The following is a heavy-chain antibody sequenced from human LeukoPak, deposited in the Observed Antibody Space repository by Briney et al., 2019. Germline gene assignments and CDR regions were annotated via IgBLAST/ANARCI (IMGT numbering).Heavy chain of an antibody. V-gene: IGHV4-38-2*02. D-gene: IGHD3-22*01. CDR3: ARVSGITMIVVLQSDAFDI. CDR1: GYSISSGYY. J-gene: IGHJ3*02. Sequence: SENLSLTCTVSGYSISSGYYWGWIRQPPGKGLEWIGSISYSGSTYYNPSLKSRVAISVDTSKNQFSLKLSSVTAADTAVYYCARVSGITMIVVLQSDAFDIWGQGTLVTVSS. CDR2: ISYSGST.